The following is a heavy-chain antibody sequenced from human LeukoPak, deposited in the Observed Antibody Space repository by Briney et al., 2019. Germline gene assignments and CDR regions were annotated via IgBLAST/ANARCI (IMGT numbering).Heavy chain of an antibody. D-gene: IGHD2-2*01. CDR1: GGSISSYY. V-gene: IGHV4-4*07. CDR2: IYTSGST. J-gene: IGHJ3*02. Sequence: SETLSLTCTVSGGSISSYYWSWIRQPAGKGLEWIGRIYTSGSTNYNPSLKSRVTMSVDTSKNQFSLKLSSVTAADTAVYYCARDTSEVPAATDAFDIWGQGTMVTVSS. CDR3: ARDTSEVPAATDAFDI.